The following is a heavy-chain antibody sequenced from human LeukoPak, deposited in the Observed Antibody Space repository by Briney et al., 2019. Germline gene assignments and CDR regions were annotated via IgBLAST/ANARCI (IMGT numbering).Heavy chain of an antibody. CDR2: INPNSGGT. V-gene: IGHV1-2*02. Sequence: GASVKVSCKASGYTFTGYYMHWVRQAPGQGLEWMGWINPNSGGTNYAQKFQGRVTMTRDTSISTAYMELRRLRADDTAVYYCAREWRTSTSIDYWGQGTLVTVSS. CDR1: GYTFTGYY. CDR3: AREWRTSTSIDY. J-gene: IGHJ4*02. D-gene: IGHD3/OR15-3a*01.